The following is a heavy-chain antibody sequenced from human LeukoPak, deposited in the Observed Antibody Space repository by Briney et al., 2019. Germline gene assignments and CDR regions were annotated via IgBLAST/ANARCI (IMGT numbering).Heavy chain of an antibody. Sequence: GGSLRLSCAASGFTFSSYSMNWVRQAPGKGLEWVAVISYDGSNKYYADSVKGRFTISRDNSKNTLYLQMNSLRAEDTAVYYCARDVGIVVVPAAIRYYYGMDVWGQGTTVTVSS. CDR2: ISYDGSNK. D-gene: IGHD2-2*01. CDR3: ARDVGIVVVPAAIRYYYGMDV. CDR1: GFTFSSYS. V-gene: IGHV3-30*03. J-gene: IGHJ6*02.